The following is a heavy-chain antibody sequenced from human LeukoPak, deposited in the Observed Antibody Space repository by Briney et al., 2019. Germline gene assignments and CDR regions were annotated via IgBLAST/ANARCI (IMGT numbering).Heavy chain of an antibody. CDR1: EFTFSSYA. Sequence: GGSLRLSCAASEFTFSSYAMSWVRQAPGKGLEWVATISGSGNTIYYADSVKGRFIISRDNSQNTLYLQMHSLRAEDTAVFHCAKDAAIYCTGDSCYSGFDNWGQGTLVTVSS. CDR3: AKDAAIYCTGDSCYSGFDN. V-gene: IGHV3-23*01. J-gene: IGHJ4*02. CDR2: ISGSGNTI. D-gene: IGHD2-15*01.